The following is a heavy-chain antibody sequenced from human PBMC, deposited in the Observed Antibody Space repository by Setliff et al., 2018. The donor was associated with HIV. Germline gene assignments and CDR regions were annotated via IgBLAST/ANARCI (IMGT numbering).Heavy chain of an antibody. D-gene: IGHD3-10*01. CDR1: GYTFTNYG. J-gene: IGHJ2*01. Sequence: ASVKVSCKASGYTFTNYGISWVRQAPGQGLEWMGWISGHAGYAQKFQGRVTMTRNTSISTAYMELSSLTSEDTAFYYCARFYGSGSYLQDYYFDLWGRGTLVTVSS. CDR3: ARFYGSGSYLQDYYFDL. V-gene: IGHV1-8*02. CDR2: ISGHA.